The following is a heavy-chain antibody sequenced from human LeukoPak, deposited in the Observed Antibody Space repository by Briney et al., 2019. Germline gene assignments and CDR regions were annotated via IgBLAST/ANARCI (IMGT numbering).Heavy chain of an antibody. CDR2: VTYDGRNK. CDR3: ARTYDSSRYQDYFDY. Sequence: PGGSLRLSCAASGLTFSSDDMHWVRQAPGKGLEGVAVVTYDGRNKFYGDSVKGRFTISRDNSKDTLYLQMSGLTVEDTAVYYCARTYDSSRYQDYFDYWGQGTLVTVSS. J-gene: IGHJ4*02. D-gene: IGHD3-22*01. V-gene: IGHV3-30*15. CDR1: GLTFSSDD.